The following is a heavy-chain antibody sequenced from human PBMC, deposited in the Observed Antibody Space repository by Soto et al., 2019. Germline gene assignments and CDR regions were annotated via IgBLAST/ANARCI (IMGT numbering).Heavy chain of an antibody. CDR2: IKQDGSQK. J-gene: IGHJ4*02. CDR1: GFTFSSYL. V-gene: IGHV3-7*01. Sequence: AGSLRLSCAVSGFTFSSYLISLFRQAPGKGLEWVANIKQDGSQKYYVDSVKGRFTISRDNAKNSLYMQMNSLRAEDTAVYYCARAMTRGYSSTWPLDNWGQGILGTVSS. CDR3: ARAMTRGYSSTWPLDN. D-gene: IGHD6-13*01.